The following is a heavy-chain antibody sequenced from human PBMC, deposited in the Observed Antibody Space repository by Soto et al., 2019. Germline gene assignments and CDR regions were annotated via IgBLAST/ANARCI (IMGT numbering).Heavy chain of an antibody. CDR1: GGSISSGGYY. CDR3: ARSPSREASSGYGSFDY. D-gene: IGHD3-22*01. CDR2: IYYSGST. V-gene: IGHV4-31*03. Sequence: SETLSLTCTVSGGSISSGGYYWSWLRQHPGKGLEWIGYIYYSGSTYYNPSLKSRVTISVDTSKNQFSLKLSSVTAADTAVYYCARSPSREASSGYGSFDYWGQGTLVTVSS. J-gene: IGHJ4*02.